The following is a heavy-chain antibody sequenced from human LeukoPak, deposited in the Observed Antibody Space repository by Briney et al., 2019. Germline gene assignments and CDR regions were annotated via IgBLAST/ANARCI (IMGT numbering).Heavy chain of an antibody. Sequence: GGSLRLSCSPSGLTFNRYPMHWVRQAPGKGLEYVSAISGNGGSTYYADSVKGRFTIYRDNSKNTLYLQMSSLRTEDTAIDYGVKAQYDFWSGLDYWGQGTVVTVSS. CDR1: GLTFNRYP. D-gene: IGHD3-3*01. CDR3: VKAQYDFWSGLDY. CDR2: ISGNGGST. J-gene: IGHJ4*02. V-gene: IGHV3-64D*09.